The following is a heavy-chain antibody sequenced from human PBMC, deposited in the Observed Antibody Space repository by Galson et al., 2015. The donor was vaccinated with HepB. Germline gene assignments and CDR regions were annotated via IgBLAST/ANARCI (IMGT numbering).Heavy chain of an antibody. D-gene: IGHD5-18*01. CDR2: ISYDGSNK. V-gene: IGHV3-30-3*01. Sequence: LRLSCAASGFTFSSYAMHWVRQAPGKGLEWVAVISYDGSNKYYADSVKGRFTISRDNSKNTLYLQMNSLRAEDTAVYYCARVGTAMVPYWGQGTLVTVSS. J-gene: IGHJ4*02. CDR3: ARVGTAMVPY. CDR1: GFTFSSYA.